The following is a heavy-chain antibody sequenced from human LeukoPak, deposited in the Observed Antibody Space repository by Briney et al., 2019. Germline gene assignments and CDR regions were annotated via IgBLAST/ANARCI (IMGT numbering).Heavy chain of an antibody. V-gene: IGHV3-9*01. D-gene: IGHD2-2*01. CDR2: ISWNSGSI. Sequence: GRSLRLSCAASGFTFDDYAMHWVRHAPGKGLEWVSGISWNSGSIGYADSVKGRFTISRGNAKNSLYLQMNSLRAEDTALYYCAKGRDKYQLLSKNWFDPWGQGTLVTVSS. CDR3: AKGRDKYQLLSKNWFDP. J-gene: IGHJ5*02. CDR1: GFTFDDYA.